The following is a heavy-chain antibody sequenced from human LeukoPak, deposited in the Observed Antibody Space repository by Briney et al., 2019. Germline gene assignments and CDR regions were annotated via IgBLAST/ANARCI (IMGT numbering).Heavy chain of an antibody. CDR2: IWYDGSNK. CDR1: GFTFSSYG. CDR3: ARDKPPPYYYDSSGLDALDI. J-gene: IGHJ3*02. V-gene: IGHV3-33*01. Sequence: GRSLRLSCAASGFTFSSYGMHWVRQAPGKGLEWVAVIWYDGSNKYYADSVKGRFTISRDNSKNTLYLQMNSLRAEDTAVYYCARDKPPPYYYDSSGLDALDIWGQGTMVTVSS. D-gene: IGHD3-22*01.